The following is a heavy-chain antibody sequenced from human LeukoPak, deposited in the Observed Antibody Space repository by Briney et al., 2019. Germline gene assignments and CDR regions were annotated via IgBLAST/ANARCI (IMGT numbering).Heavy chain of an antibody. CDR2: ISYDGSNK. D-gene: IGHD3-22*01. J-gene: IGHJ3*02. CDR1: GFTFSSYA. CDR3: AKKRTMIVVVNDAFDI. Sequence: GGSLRLSCAASGFTFSSYAMHWVRQAPGKGLEWVAVISYDGSNKYYADSVKGRFTISRDNSKNTLYLQMNSLRAEDTAVYYCAKKRTMIVVVNDAFDIWGQGTMVTVSS. V-gene: IGHV3-30*18.